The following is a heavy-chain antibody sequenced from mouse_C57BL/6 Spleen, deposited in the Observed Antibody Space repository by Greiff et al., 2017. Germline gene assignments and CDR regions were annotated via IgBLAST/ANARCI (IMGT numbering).Heavy chain of an antibody. J-gene: IGHJ3*01. D-gene: IGHD2-4*01. V-gene: IGHV14-1*01. CDR1: GFNIKDYY. CDR3: TSLYYDYDVAWFAY. Sequence: VQLQQSGAELVRPGASVKLSCTASGFNIKDYYMHWVKQRPEQGLEWIGRIDPEDGDTEYAPKFQGKATMTADTSSNTAYLQLSSLTSEDTAVYYCTSLYYDYDVAWFAYWGQGTLVTVSA. CDR2: IDPEDGDT.